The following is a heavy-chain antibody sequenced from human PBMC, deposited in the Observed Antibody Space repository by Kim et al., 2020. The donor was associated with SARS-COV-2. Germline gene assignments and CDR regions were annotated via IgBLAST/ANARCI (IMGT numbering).Heavy chain of an antibody. J-gene: IGHJ4*02. CDR1: GYSFTNYW. Sequence: GESLKISCKGSGYSFTNYWITWVRQIPGKGLEWMGKITPSGSYTTYSPSFQGHVTISVDKSISTAYMQWRSLQASDSAIYYCAIHLPGSSTGYHFDSLGQ. V-gene: IGHV5-10-1*01. CDR3: AIHLPGSSTGYHFDS. D-gene: IGHD3-22*01. CDR2: ITPSGSYT.